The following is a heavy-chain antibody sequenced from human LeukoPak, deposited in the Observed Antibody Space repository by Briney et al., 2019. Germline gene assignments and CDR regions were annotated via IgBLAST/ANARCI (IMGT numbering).Heavy chain of an antibody. D-gene: IGHD3-22*01. CDR2: VYPGDSDT. CDR1: GYSFNTYW. Sequence: KHGESLKISCKGSGYSFNTYWIAWVRQLPGKGLEVMGIVYPGDSDTRYNPSIQGQVTISADKSVTTAYLQWNSLKASDTAMYYCARTPDSYDSRGYQYWYFDLWGRGTLVTVSS. J-gene: IGHJ2*01. V-gene: IGHV5-51*01. CDR3: ARTPDSYDSRGYQYWYFDL.